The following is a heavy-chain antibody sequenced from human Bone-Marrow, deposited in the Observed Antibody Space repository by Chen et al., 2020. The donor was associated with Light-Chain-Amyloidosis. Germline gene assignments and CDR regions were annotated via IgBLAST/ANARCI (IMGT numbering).Heavy chain of an antibody. CDR1: GYSISSGYY. V-gene: IGHV4-38-2*01. D-gene: IGHD2-8*02. J-gene: IGHJ4*02. CDR2: IYHSGST. CDR3: TRAGVNGTGYFSPFDH. Sequence: QVQLQESGPGLVKPSETLSLTCAVSGYSISSGYYWGWIRQPPGKGLDWIGSIYHSGSTYYNPSLKSRVTISLDRSKNQFSLKLSSVNAADTAVYYSTRAGVNGTGYFSPFDHWGQGYLVTVSS.